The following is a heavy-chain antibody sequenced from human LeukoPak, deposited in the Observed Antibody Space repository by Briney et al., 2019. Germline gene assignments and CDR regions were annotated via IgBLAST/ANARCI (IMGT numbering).Heavy chain of an antibody. Sequence: MTGGSLRLSCAASGFIFSSYSMDWVRLAPGKGLEWVSSIRSSNSYIYYADSVKGRFTISRDNARNSLYLQMNSLRAEDTAVYYCARDMSWDPLADYFDYWGQGTLVTVSS. CDR3: ARDMSWDPLADYFDY. CDR1: GFIFSSYS. V-gene: IGHV3-21*01. J-gene: IGHJ4*02. D-gene: IGHD1-26*01. CDR2: IRSSNSYI.